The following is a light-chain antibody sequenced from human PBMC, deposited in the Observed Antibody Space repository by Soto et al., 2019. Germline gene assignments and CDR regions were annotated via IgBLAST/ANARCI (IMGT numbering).Light chain of an antibody. CDR3: PPDET. CDR1: QSVSSN. J-gene: IGKJ4*01. CDR2: GAS. Sequence: EIVMTQSPATLSVSPGERATLSCRASQSVSSNLAWYQQKPGQAPRLLIYGASTRATGIPARFSGSGSGTEFPLTISSLQSGDFAVYSCPPDETFGGGTKGEIK. V-gene: IGKV3-15*01.